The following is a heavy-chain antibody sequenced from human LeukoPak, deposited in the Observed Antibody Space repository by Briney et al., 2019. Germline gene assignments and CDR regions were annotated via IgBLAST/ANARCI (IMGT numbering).Heavy chain of an antibody. Sequence: GGSLRLSCAASGFTFSNYALSWVRQAPGKGLEWVSGISGSGDNTYYADSVKGRFTISRDNSKNTLYVQVNSLGTEDTAAYYCAKGSYYDSSGSFYFDYWGQGTLVTVSS. CDR1: GFTFSNYA. CDR3: AKGSYYDSSGSFYFDY. V-gene: IGHV3-23*01. J-gene: IGHJ4*02. CDR2: ISGSGDNT. D-gene: IGHD3-22*01.